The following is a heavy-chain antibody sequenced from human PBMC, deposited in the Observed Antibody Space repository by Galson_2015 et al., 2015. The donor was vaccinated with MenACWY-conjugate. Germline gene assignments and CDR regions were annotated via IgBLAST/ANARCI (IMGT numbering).Heavy chain of an antibody. CDR2: INPGGSST. V-gene: IGHV3-74*01. Sequence: SLRLSCAASGFIFNTYWMHWVRQAPGKGLVWVSRINPGGSSTTYADSVKDRSTISRDNAKNTLYLQMNSLRPEDTAVFYCAKSRGASFYFDSWGRGTLVTVSS. CDR3: AKSRGASFYFDS. J-gene: IGHJ4*02. D-gene: IGHD1-26*01. CDR1: GFIFNTYW.